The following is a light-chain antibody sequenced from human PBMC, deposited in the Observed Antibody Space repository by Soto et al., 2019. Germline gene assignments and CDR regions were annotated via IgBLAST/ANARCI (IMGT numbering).Light chain of an antibody. Sequence: QPVLTQPPSASGTPGQRVTISCSGSSSNIGSNYVYWYQQLPGTAPKLLIYRNNQRPSGVPDRFSGSKSGTSASLAISGLRSEDEADYYCAAWDDSLSAGGVFGGGTQLTVL. V-gene: IGLV1-47*01. CDR3: AAWDDSLSAGGV. J-gene: IGLJ2*01. CDR1: SSNIGSNY. CDR2: RNN.